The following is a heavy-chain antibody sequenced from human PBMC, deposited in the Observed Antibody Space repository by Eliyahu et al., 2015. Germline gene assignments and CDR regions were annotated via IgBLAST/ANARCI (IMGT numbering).Heavy chain of an antibody. CDR1: GGSXSSGGYS. Sequence: QLQLQESGSGLVKPSQTXSLTCAVSGGSXSSGGYSWSWIRQPPGKGLXWIGYIYHSGSTYYNPSLKSRVTISVDRSKNQFSLKLSSVTAADTAVYYCARDRGDGYNYFDYWGQGTLVTVSS. CDR3: ARDRGDGYNYFDY. CDR2: IYHSGST. D-gene: IGHD5-24*01. V-gene: IGHV4-30-2*01. J-gene: IGHJ4*02.